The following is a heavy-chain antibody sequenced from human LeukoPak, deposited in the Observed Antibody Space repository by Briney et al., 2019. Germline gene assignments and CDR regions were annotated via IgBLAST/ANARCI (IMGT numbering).Heavy chain of an antibody. CDR2: FYYSGRT. Sequence: SETLSLTCTVSGGSISSSNYYWGWIRQPPGKGLEWIGSFYYSGRTYYNPSLKSRVAISGDSSKNQFSLRLTSVTAADTAVYYCATGRTVAGKDYWGQGILITVSS. CDR3: ATGRTVAGKDY. J-gene: IGHJ4*02. CDR1: GGSISSSNYY. V-gene: IGHV4-39*01. D-gene: IGHD6-19*01.